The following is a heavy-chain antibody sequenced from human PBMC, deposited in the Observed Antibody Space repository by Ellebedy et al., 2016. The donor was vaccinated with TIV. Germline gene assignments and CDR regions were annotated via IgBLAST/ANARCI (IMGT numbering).Heavy chain of an antibody. CDR1: GFTFSTYS. Sequence: GGSLRLSXAASGFTFSTYSINWVRQPPGKGLEWVSSISSSGNSMFYADSVKGRFTISRDNAKNSLFLQMNSLRVEDTAVYYCARDRIPVAGTGFDPWGQGTLVTVSS. D-gene: IGHD6-19*01. V-gene: IGHV3-21*06. J-gene: IGHJ5*02. CDR2: ISSSGNSM. CDR3: ARDRIPVAGTGFDP.